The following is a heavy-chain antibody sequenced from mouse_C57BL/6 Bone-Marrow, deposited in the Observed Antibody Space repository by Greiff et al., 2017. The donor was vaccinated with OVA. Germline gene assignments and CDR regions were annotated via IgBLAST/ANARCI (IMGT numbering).Heavy chain of an antibody. CDR2: IDPEDGET. Sequence: EVQLQQSGAELVKPGASVKLSCTASGFNIKDYYMHWVKQRTEQGLEWIGRIDPEDGETKYAPKFPGKATITADTSSNTAYLQLSSLTSEDTAVYYCARKRAGSYWGQGTTLTVSS. J-gene: IGHJ2*01. D-gene: IGHD3-3*01. CDR1: GFNIKDYY. V-gene: IGHV14-2*01. CDR3: ARKRAGSY.